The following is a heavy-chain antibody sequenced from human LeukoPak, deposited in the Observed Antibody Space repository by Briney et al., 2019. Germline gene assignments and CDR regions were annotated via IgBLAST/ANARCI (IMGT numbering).Heavy chain of an antibody. Sequence: SETLSLTCTVSGSISSYYWSWVRQPPGQGLEWIGYIYTSGSTNYNPSLKSRVTISVDTSKNQFSLDLSSVTAADTAVYYCARQKCTSTSCLTRNAFDIWGQGTMVTVSS. CDR3: ARQKCTSTSCLTRNAFDI. CDR2: IYTSGST. V-gene: IGHV4-4*09. J-gene: IGHJ3*02. CDR1: GSISSYY. D-gene: IGHD2-2*01.